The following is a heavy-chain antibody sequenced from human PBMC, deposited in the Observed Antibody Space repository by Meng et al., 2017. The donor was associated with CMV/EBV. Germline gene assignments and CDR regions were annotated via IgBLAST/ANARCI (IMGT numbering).Heavy chain of an antibody. V-gene: IGHV4-4*07. CDR2: IYTSGST. CDR3: ARDLMNCSSTSCANWFDP. D-gene: IGHD2-2*01. CDR1: GGPISIYY. J-gene: IGHJ5*02. Sequence: QLPLQEVRPALLKPSLPLSLTCPVSGGPISIYYGSWIRQPAGKGLEWIGRIYTSGSTNYNPSLKSRVTMSVDTSKNQFSLKLSSVTAADTAVYYCARDLMNCSSTSCANWFDPWGQGTLVTVSS.